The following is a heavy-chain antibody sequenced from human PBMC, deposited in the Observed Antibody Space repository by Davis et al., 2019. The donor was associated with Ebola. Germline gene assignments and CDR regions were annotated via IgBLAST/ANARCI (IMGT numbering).Heavy chain of an antibody. Sequence: GESLKISCKGSGYSFTNYWIGWVRQMPGKGLEWMGIIYPGDSDTRYSPSFQGQVTISADKSISTAYLQWSSLKASDTAMYYCAKQVSYGRNYFDYWGQGTLVTVSS. V-gene: IGHV5-51*01. CDR2: IYPGDSDT. CDR3: AKQVSYGRNYFDY. CDR1: GYSFTNYW. D-gene: IGHD5-18*01. J-gene: IGHJ4*02.